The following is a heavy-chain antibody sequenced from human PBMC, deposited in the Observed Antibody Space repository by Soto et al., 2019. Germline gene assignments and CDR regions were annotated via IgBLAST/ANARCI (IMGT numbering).Heavy chain of an antibody. J-gene: IGHJ4*02. D-gene: IGHD3-10*01. Sequence: QVQLQESGPGLVKPSETLSLTCTVSGGSISSYYWSWIRRPPGKGLEWIGYIYYSGSTNYNPSLKSRVTISVDTSKNQFSLKLSSVTAADTAVYYCARAGVSYYYGSGQPLVLDYWGQGTLVTVSS. V-gene: IGHV4-59*01. CDR2: IYYSGST. CDR3: ARAGVSYYYGSGQPLVLDY. CDR1: GGSISSYY.